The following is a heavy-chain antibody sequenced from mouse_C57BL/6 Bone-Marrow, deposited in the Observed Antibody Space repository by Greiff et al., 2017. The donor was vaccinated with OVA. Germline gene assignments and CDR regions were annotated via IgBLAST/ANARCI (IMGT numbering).Heavy chain of an antibody. Sequence: EVQLVESGGGLVKPGGSLKLSCAASGFTFSDYGMHWVRQAPEKGLEWVAYISSGSSTLYYADTVKGRFTISRDNAKNTLFLQMTSLRSEDTAMYYCARGAFAYWGQGTLVTVSA. CDR2: ISSGSSTL. J-gene: IGHJ3*01. V-gene: IGHV5-17*01. CDR3: ARGAFAY. CDR1: GFTFSDYG.